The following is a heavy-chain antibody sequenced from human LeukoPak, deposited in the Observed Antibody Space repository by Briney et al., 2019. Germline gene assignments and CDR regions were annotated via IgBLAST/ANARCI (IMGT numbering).Heavy chain of an antibody. D-gene: IGHD3-16*01. V-gene: IGHV3-48*01. CDR3: ARDFVWGSHDY. CDR1: GFTFSSYS. CDR2: ISSSSSTI. J-gene: IGHJ4*02. Sequence: PGGSLRLSCAASGFTFSSYSMNWLRQAPGKGLEWVSYISSSSSTIYYADSVKGRFTISRDNAKNSLYLQMTSLRAEDTAVYYCARDFVWGSHDYWGQGTLVTVSS.